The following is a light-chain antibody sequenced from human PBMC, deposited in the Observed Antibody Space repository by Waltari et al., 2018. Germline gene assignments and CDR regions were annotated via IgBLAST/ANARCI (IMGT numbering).Light chain of an antibody. CDR2: QDN. J-gene: IGLJ2*01. V-gene: IGLV3-1*01. Sequence: SYELTQPPSVSVSPGQTASITCSGDKLGDKYVCWYQQKPGQSPVLVIYQDNKRPSGIPERFSGSNSRNTATLTISGTQAMDEADYYCQAWDSNTAVVFGGGTKLTVL. CDR3: QAWDSNTAVV. CDR1: KLGDKY.